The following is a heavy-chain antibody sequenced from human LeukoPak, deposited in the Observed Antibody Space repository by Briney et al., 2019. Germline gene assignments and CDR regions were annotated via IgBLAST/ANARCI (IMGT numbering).Heavy chain of an antibody. J-gene: IGHJ4*02. CDR1: GFTFSSYS. Sequence: GGSLRLSCAASGFTFSSYSMNWVRQAPGKGLEWVSAISGSGGSTYYADSVKGRFTISRDNSKNTLYLQMNSLRAEDTAVYYCAKDRLVTADYFDYWGQGTLVTVSS. D-gene: IGHD2-21*02. CDR3: AKDRLVTADYFDY. V-gene: IGHV3-23*01. CDR2: ISGSGGST.